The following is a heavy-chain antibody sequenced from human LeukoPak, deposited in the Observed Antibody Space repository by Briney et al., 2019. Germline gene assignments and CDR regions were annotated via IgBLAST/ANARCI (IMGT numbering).Heavy chain of an antibody. CDR1: GGSISSYY. Sequence: PSETLSLTCTVSGGSISSYYWSWIRQPPGKGLEWIGYIYYSGSTNYNPSLKSRVTISVDTSKNQFSLRLSSVTAADTAVYYCARSVEGYCSGGSCYSYYYYMDVWGKGTTVTVSS. V-gene: IGHV4-59*01. CDR3: ARSVEGYCSGGSCYSYYYYMDV. CDR2: IYYSGST. D-gene: IGHD2-15*01. J-gene: IGHJ6*03.